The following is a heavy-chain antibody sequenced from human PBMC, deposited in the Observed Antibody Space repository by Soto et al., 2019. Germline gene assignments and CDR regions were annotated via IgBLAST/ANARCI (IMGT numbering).Heavy chain of an antibody. CDR2: IYYIGST. D-gene: IGHD2-2*01. CDR1: GGSISSGYYY. Sequence: SETLSLTCTVCGGSISSGYYYWSWIRQPPGKGLEWIGYIYYIGSTYYNPSLKSRVTISVDTSKNQFSLKLSSVTAADTAVYYCARVALIVVVPDATEDVCGQGTTVTVSS. J-gene: IGHJ6*02. V-gene: IGHV4-30-4*01. CDR3: ARVALIVVVPDATEDV.